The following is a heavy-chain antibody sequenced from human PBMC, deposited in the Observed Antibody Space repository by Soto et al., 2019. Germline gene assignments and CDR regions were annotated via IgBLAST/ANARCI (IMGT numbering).Heavy chain of an antibody. J-gene: IGHJ4*02. V-gene: IGHV3-23*01. Sequence: EVQLLESGGGLVQPGGSLRLSCAASGFTFRSYAMSWVRQAPGKGLEWVSVIADSRDRTYYADSVKGRVTISRDNSKNTLYLQMHNLRAEDTATYYCAKGMDWGQGTRVTVSS. CDR2: IADSRDRT. CDR3: AKGMD. CDR1: GFTFRSYA. D-gene: IGHD2-8*01.